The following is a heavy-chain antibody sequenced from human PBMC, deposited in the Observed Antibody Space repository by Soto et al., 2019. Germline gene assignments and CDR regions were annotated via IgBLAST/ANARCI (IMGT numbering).Heavy chain of an antibody. CDR1: GFTFSSYA. CDR2: ISGSGRST. Sequence: EVQLLESGGGLVQPGGSLRLSCAASGFTFSSYAMSWVRQAPGKGLEWVSGISGSGRSTYYADSVKGRFTISRDNSKNPLYLQMNSLSAEDTAVYYCAKEEGYSSAWTEIDYWGQGTLVTVSS. D-gene: IGHD6-19*01. J-gene: IGHJ4*02. CDR3: AKEEGYSSAWTEIDY. V-gene: IGHV3-23*01.